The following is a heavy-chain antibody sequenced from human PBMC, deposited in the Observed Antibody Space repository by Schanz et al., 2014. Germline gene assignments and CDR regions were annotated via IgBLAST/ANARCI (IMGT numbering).Heavy chain of an antibody. V-gene: IGHV3-7*01. D-gene: IGHD5-12*01. CDR3: VRIYSGYSGGYLDY. J-gene: IGHJ4*02. Sequence: DVQLLESGGGLVQPGGSLRLSCAASGFTVSINYMSWVRQAPGKGLEWVANIKHDGGEKYYVDSLKGRFTISRDNAKNSLYLQMSSLRAEDTAVYYCVRIYSGYSGGYLDYWGQGTLVTVSS. CDR1: GFTVSINY. CDR2: IKHDGGEK.